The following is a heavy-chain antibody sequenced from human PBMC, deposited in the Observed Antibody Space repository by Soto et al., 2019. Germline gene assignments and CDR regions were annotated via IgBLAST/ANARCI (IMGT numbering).Heavy chain of an antibody. Sequence: QVQLQESGPGLVKPSGTLSLTCAVSGASISSNFWCSLVRQPPGKGLEWIGEIYHTGSTIYNPSLKSRVTISVDKSKNQVSLKVSSVTDADTAMFYCARRTDGYPYFDYWGLGTLVTVSS. D-gene: IGHD5-12*01. V-gene: IGHV4-4*02. CDR1: GASISSNFW. CDR3: ARRTDGYPYFDY. J-gene: IGHJ4*02. CDR2: IYHTGST.